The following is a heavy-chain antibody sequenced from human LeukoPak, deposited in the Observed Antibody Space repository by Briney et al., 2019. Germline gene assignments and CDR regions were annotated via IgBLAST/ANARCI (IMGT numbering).Heavy chain of an antibody. J-gene: IGHJ4*02. CDR3: ATDSSGWSY. V-gene: IGHV3-23*01. CDR2: ISGSGGST. D-gene: IGHD6-19*01. CDR1: GFTFSSYA. Sequence: GGSLRLSCAASGFTFSSYAMSWVRQAPGEGVEWVSAISGSGGSTYYADSVKGRFTISRDNSKNTLYLQMNSLRAEDTAVYYCATDSSGWSYWGQGTLVAVSS.